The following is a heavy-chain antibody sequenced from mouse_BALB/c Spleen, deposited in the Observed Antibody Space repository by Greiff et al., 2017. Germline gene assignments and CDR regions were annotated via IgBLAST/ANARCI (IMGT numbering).Heavy chain of an antibody. V-gene: IGHV2-6-4*01. CDR2: IWGGGIT. CDR3: ARIDHWFAY. Sequence: VKLMESGPGLVAPSQSLSITCTVSGFSLSRYSVHWVRQPPGKGLEWLGMIWGGGITDYNSALKSRLSISKDNSKSQVFLKMNSLQTDDTAMYYCARIDHWFAYWGQGTLVTVSA. J-gene: IGHJ3*01. CDR1: GFSLSRYS.